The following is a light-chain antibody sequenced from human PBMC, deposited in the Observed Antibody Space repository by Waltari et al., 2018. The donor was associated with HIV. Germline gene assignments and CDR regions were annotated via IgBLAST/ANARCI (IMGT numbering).Light chain of an antibody. Sequence: QSAMTQPPSASWTPGQRVTISCFGSSSNIGRNSVNWYRQLPGTAPKLLIYDNNQWPSGVPDRFSGSKSGSSASLAISGLQSGDEADYYCVAWDDSLKAVVFGGGTRLTVL. CDR2: DNN. CDR3: VAWDDSLKAVV. J-gene: IGLJ2*01. V-gene: IGLV1-44*01. CDR1: SSNIGRNS.